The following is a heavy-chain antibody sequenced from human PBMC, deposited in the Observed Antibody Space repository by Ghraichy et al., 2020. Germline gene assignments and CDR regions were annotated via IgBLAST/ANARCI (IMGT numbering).Heavy chain of an antibody. Sequence: ASVKVSCKASGYTFTGYYMHWVRQAPGQGLEWMGWINPNSGGTNYAQKFQGRVTMTRDTSISTAYMELSRLRSDDTAVYYCAILSGSYLLLGMDVWGQGTTVTVSS. J-gene: IGHJ6*02. D-gene: IGHD1-26*01. CDR3: AILSGSYLLLGMDV. CDR2: INPNSGGT. CDR1: GYTFTGYY. V-gene: IGHV1-2*02.